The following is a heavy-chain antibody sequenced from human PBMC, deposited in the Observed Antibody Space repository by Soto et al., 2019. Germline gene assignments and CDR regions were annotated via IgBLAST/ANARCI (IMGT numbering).Heavy chain of an antibody. CDR1: GFTFDDYA. D-gene: IGHD6-13*01. CDR3: ATPQQR. J-gene: IGHJ4*02. CDR2: ISWNSGSI. V-gene: IGHV3-9*01. Sequence: GGSLRLSCAASGFTFDDYAMHWVRQAPGKGLEWVSGISWNSGSIGYADSVKGRFTISRDNAKNSLYLQMNSLRAEDTALYYCATPQQRWGQGTLVTAPQ.